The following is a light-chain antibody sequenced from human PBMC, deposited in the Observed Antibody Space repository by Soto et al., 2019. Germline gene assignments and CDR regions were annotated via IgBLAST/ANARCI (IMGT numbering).Light chain of an antibody. Sequence: VLTPYPGSLSLPPGDRATLSGRASQSVSNNYLAWYQQHPGQPPRLILYAAYNRATGIPDRFSGSGSGTDFTLTISRLEPEDFAVYYCQQSGSSGTFGQGTKVDI. V-gene: IGKV3-20*01. CDR2: AAY. CDR3: QQSGSSGT. CDR1: QSVSNNY. J-gene: IGKJ1*01.